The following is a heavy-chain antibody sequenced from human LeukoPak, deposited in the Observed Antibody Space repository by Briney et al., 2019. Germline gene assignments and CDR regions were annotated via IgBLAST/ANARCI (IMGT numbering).Heavy chain of an antibody. J-gene: IGHJ5*02. CDR2: IYYSGST. V-gene: IGHV4-59*01. CDR1: GGSISSYY. Sequence: PSETLSLTCTVSGGSISSYYWSWIRQPPGKGLEWIGYIYYSGSTNYNPSLKSRVTILVDTSKNQFSLKLSSVTAADTAVYYCARAYDSGALNWFDPWGQGTLVTVSS. CDR3: ARAYDSGALNWFDP. D-gene: IGHD3-10*01.